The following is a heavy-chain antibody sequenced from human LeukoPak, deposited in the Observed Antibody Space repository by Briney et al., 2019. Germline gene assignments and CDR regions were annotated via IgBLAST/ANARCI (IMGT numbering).Heavy chain of an antibody. CDR2: ISSSGSTI. V-gene: IGHV3-11*01. J-gene: IGHJ5*02. D-gene: IGHD2-2*01. CDR3: ASSLGYCSSTSCYGRPGNWFDP. CDR1: GFTFSDYY. Sequence: PGGSVRLSCAASGFTFSDYYMSWIRQAPGKGLEWVSYISSSGSTIYYADSVKGRFTISRDNAKNSLYLQMNSLRAEDTAVYYCASSLGYCSSTSCYGRPGNWFDPWGQGTLVTVSS.